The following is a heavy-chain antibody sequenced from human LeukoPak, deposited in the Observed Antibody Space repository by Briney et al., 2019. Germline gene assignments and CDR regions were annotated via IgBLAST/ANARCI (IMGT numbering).Heavy chain of an antibody. CDR3: ASSPYYYYGMDV. J-gene: IGHJ6*02. Sequence: ASVKVSCKASGYTFTSYYMHWVRQAPGQGLEWMGIINPSGGSTSYAQKFQGRVTMTRDTSTSTVCMELSGLRSEDTAVYYCASSPYYYYGMDVWGQGTTVTVSS. CDR2: INPSGGST. V-gene: IGHV1-46*01. CDR1: GYTFTSYY.